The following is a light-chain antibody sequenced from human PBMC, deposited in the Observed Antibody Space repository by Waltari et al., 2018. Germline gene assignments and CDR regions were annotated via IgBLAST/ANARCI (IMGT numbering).Light chain of an antibody. Sequence: QSVLTQPPSVSGAPGQRVTISCTGRGSNIGAGYAVHWYQQLPRAAPKLLIYGSSSRPLGVPDRFFGSTSGTSASLAIIGLQAEDEADYYCQSYDTSLSVVFGGGTKLTVL. CDR2: GSS. J-gene: IGLJ3*02. CDR1: GSNIGAGYA. CDR3: QSYDTSLSVV. V-gene: IGLV1-40*01.